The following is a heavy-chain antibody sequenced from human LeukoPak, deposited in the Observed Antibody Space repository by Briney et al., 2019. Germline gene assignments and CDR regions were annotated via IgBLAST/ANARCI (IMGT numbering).Heavy chain of an antibody. J-gene: IGHJ5*02. CDR3: ARGCDDFWSGYFPTNWFDP. CDR2: IIPIFGTA. V-gene: IGHV1-69*06. D-gene: IGHD3-3*01. Sequence: SVKVSCKASGGTFSSYAISWVRQAPGQGLEWMGRIIPIFGTANYAQKFQGRVTITADKSTSTAYMELSSLRSEDTAVYYCARGCDDFWSGYFPTNWFDPWGQGTLVTVSS. CDR1: GGTFSSYA.